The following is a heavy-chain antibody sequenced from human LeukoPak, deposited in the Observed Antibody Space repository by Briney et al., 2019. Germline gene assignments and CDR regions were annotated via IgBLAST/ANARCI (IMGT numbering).Heavy chain of an antibody. CDR3: TTSEWELLRFYYYYMDV. CDR2: IKSRADGGTS. V-gene: IGHV3-15*01. J-gene: IGHJ6*03. Sequence: GGSLRLSCAASGFTFSNAWMSWVRQAPGKGLEWVGRIKSRADGGTSHYAAPVTGRFTISRDDSKNTLYLQMNSLETEDTAVYYCTTSEWELLRFYYYYMDVWGKGTTVTVSS. CDR1: GFTFSNAW. D-gene: IGHD1-26*01.